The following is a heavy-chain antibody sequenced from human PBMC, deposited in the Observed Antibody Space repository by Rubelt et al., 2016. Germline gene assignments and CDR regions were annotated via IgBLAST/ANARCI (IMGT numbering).Heavy chain of an antibody. CDR3: VHRTTDTSYDF. Sequence: QITLKESGPTLVKPTQTLTLTCTFSGFTLTTNDVVVGWVRQPPGKALEWLAFIYGNDDKRYSPSLRTRLTITKDTSKNQVVLTMSNMDPAETGTYFCVHRTTDTSYDFWGQGTLVTVSS. CDR1: GFTLTTNDVV. J-gene: IGHJ4*02. CDR2: IYGNDDK. D-gene: IGHD3/OR15-3a*01. V-gene: IGHV2-5*01.